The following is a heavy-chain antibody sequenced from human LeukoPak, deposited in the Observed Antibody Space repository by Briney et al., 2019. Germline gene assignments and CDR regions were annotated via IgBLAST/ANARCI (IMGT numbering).Heavy chain of an antibody. CDR2: ISGTGGNT. CDR3: AETGGYYDTIDLYRPDVSDI. D-gene: IGHD3-22*01. CDR1: GFTFSNFA. Sequence: GGSLTLSCAASGFTFSNFAMSWVRQATGKALEWVSAISGTGGNTFYTYSETGPFTISRDNYKNTLSLQMKSLRAEDRAVYYCAETGGYYDTIDLYRPDVSDIWGQGTVVTVSS. J-gene: IGHJ3*02. V-gene: IGHV3-23*01.